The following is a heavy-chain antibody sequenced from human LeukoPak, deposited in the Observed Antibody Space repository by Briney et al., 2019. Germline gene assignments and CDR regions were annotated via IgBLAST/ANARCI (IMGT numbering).Heavy chain of an antibody. CDR1: GITFSSYA. J-gene: IGHJ3*02. V-gene: IGHV3-23*01. Sequence: PGGSLRLSCAASGITFSSYAMSWVRQAPGKGLEWVSAISGSGGSTYYADSVKGRFTISRDNSKNTLYLQMNSLRAEDTAVYYCAKDRRDYYDSSGYYGDAFDIWGQGTMVTVSS. D-gene: IGHD3-22*01. CDR3: AKDRRDYYDSSGYYGDAFDI. CDR2: ISGSGGST.